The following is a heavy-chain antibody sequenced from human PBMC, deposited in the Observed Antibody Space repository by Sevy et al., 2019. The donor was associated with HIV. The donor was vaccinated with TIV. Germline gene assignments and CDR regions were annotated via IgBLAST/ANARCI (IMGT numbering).Heavy chain of an antibody. CDR2: ITPILGTV. J-gene: IGHJ4*02. CDR3: ARGGGNGRYYFDY. CDR1: GGTFSSYG. D-gene: IGHD3-10*01. V-gene: IGHV1-69*13. Sequence: ASVKVSCKASGGTFSSYGISWVRQAPGQGLEWMGGITPILGTVNYAQKFQGRVTITADESTKTAYMELSSLRSEDTAVYYCARGGGNGRYYFDYWGQETLVTVSS.